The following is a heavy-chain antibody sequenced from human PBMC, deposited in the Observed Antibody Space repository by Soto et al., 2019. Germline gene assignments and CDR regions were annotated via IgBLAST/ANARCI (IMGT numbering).Heavy chain of an antibody. V-gene: IGHV3-74*01. CDR3: ARDQGGYASRNSFDY. CDR2: INSDGSST. Sequence: GGSLRLSCAASGFTFSSYWMHWVRQAPGKGLVWVSRINSDGSSTSYADSVKGRFTISRDNAKNTLYLQMNSLRAEDTAVYYCARDQGGYASRNSFDYWGQGTLVTVSS. D-gene: IGHD3-22*01. CDR1: GFTFSSYW. J-gene: IGHJ4*02.